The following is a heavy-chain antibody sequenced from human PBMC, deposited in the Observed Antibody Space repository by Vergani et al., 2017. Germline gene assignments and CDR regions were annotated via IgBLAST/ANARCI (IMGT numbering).Heavy chain of an antibody. CDR1: GGSLSGYY. CDR2: VEDSGYF. D-gene: IGHD1-14*01. CDR3: ARSIVSRNPPDYFDN. J-gene: IGHJ4*02. Sequence: QVQLQESGPGLVRPSETLSLTCTVSGGSLSGYYWNWIRQTPGAGLEWIGYVEDSGYFNYNPSLKTRVSLSSDTSNHQFSLMLSSVTVVDTAVYYCARSIVSRNPPDYFDNLGQGTLVAVSS. V-gene: IGHV4-59*01.